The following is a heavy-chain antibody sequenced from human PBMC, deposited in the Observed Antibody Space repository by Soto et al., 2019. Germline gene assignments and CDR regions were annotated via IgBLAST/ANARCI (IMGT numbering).Heavy chain of an antibody. CDR1: GFSLTTSGVG. V-gene: IGHV2-5*02. D-gene: IGHD3-3*01. J-gene: IGHJ4*02. Sequence: QITLNESGPTQVKPRQTLTLTCTFSGFSLTTSGVGVGWIRQSPGKAPEWLALIYWDDDKRYSPSMKSRLTITKDTSKSQLVLTMAALDPADTSTYYCAHRVLRTVFGLVTTTAIYFDFWGQGTPVAVSS. CDR3: AHRVLRTVFGLVTTTAIYFDF. CDR2: IYWDDDK.